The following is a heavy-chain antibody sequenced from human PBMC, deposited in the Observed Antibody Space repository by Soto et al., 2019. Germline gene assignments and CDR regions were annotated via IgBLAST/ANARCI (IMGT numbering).Heavy chain of an antibody. J-gene: IGHJ4*02. CDR2: GGT. D-gene: IGHD2-15*01. Sequence: GGTNYAQKFQGRVTMTRDTSISTAYMELSRLRSDDTAVYYCARDRRLGYCSGGSCYSENYWGQGTLVTVSS. CDR3: ARDRRLGYCSGGSCYSENY. V-gene: IGHV1-2*02.